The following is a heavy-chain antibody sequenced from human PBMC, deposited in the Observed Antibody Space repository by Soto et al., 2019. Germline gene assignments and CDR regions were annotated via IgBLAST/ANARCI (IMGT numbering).Heavy chain of an antibody. V-gene: IGHV3-48*01. D-gene: IGHD3-16*02. J-gene: IGHJ4*02. CDR2: ISSSSSTI. Sequence: GGSLRLSCAASGFTFSSYSMNWVRQAPGKGLEWVSYISSSSSTIYYADSVKGRFTISRDNAKNSLYLQMNSLRAEDTAVYYCARAPLGELSLTLDYWGQGTLVTVSS. CDR1: GFTFSSYS. CDR3: ARAPLGELSLTLDY.